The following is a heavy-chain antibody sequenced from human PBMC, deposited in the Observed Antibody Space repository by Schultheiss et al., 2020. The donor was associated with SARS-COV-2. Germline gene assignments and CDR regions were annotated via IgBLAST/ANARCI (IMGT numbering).Heavy chain of an antibody. D-gene: IGHD6-13*01. CDR1: GFTVRSNY. V-gene: IGHV3-23*01. CDR3: AKRIAAAGNYYYYGMDV. CDR2: ISGSGGST. Sequence: GGSLRLSCAASGFTVRSNYMSWVRQAPGKGLEWVSAISGSGGSTYYADSVKGRFTISRDNSKNTLYLQMNSLRAEDTAVYYCAKRIAAAGNYYYYGMDVWGQGTTVTVSS. J-gene: IGHJ6*02.